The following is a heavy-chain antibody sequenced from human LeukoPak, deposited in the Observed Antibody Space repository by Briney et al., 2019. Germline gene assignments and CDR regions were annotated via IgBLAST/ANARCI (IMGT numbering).Heavy chain of an antibody. Sequence: GASVKVSCKASGGTFNTYAISWVRQAPGQGLEWMGGIIPIFGTANYAQKFQGRVTITADKSTSTAYMELSSLRSEDTAVYYCAREIVIPEHYYYMDVWGKGTTVTVSS. CDR2: IIPIFGTA. J-gene: IGHJ6*03. CDR3: AREIVIPEHYYYMDV. V-gene: IGHV1-69*06. D-gene: IGHD1-26*01. CDR1: GGTFNTYA.